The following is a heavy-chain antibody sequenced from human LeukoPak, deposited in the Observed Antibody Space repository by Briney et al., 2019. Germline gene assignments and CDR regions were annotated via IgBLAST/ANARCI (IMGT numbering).Heavy chain of an antibody. CDR2: ISSSSSTI. J-gene: IGHJ5*02. Sequence: GGSLRLSCAASGFTFSSYSMNWVRQAPGKGLEWVSYISSSSSTIYYADSVKGRFTISRDNAKNSLYLQMNSLRAEDTAVYHCARGRTKTTVTSNWFDPWGQGTLVTVSS. CDR1: GFTFSSYS. V-gene: IGHV3-48*01. D-gene: IGHD4-11*01. CDR3: ARGRTKTTVTSNWFDP.